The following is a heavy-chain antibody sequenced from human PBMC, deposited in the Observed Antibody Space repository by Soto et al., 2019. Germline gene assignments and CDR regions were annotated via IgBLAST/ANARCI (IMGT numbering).Heavy chain of an antibody. CDR1: GGTFSSYA. Sequence: ASVKVSCKASGGTFSSYAISWVRQAPGQGLEWMGGIIPIFGTANYAQKFQGRVTITADESTSTAYMELSSLRSEDTAVYYCVSGTHTTEIDYWGQGTLVTVSS. J-gene: IGHJ4*02. V-gene: IGHV1-69*13. CDR2: IIPIFGTA. D-gene: IGHD1-26*01. CDR3: VSGTHTTEIDY.